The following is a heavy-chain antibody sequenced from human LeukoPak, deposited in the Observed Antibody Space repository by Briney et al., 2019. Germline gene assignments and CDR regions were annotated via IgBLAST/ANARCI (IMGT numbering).Heavy chain of an antibody. V-gene: IGHV1-8*01. CDR1: GYTFTSYD. J-gene: IGHJ3*02. D-gene: IGHD3-22*01. CDR2: MNPNSGNT. Sequence: ASVKVSCKASGYTFTSYDINWVRQATGQGLEWMGWMNPNSGNTGYAQKFQGRVTMTRNTSISTAYMELSSLRSEDTAVYYCARGDYYGSSGSGAFDIWGQGTMVTVSS. CDR3: ARGDYYGSSGSGAFDI.